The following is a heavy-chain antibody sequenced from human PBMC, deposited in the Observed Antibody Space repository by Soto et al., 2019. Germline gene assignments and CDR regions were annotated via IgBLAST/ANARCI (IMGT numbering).Heavy chain of an antibody. Sequence: ASVKVSCKASGYTFTSYYIHWVRQAPGQGLEWMGIINPSGGSTSYAQKFQGRVTMTRDTSTSTVYMELSSLTSEDTAVYYCARTGPNAGPTHFDYRGQGTPVTFSS. CDR3: ARTGPNAGPTHFDY. CDR1: GYTFTSYY. J-gene: IGHJ4*02. V-gene: IGHV1-46*01. CDR2: INPSGGST.